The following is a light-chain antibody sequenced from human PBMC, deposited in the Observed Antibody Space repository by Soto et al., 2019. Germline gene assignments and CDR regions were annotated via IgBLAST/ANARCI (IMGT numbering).Light chain of an antibody. CDR3: QKYCSLPFT. CDR2: GAS. V-gene: IGKV3-20*01. Sequence: EIVLTQSPGTLSLSPGERATLSCRASQSVSSGYLAWYQQKPGQAPRLLIYGASSRATGIPERFSGSGSGTDFTLTISRLEPEDFAVYYCQKYCSLPFTFGERTKLEIK. J-gene: IGKJ2*01. CDR1: QSVSSGY.